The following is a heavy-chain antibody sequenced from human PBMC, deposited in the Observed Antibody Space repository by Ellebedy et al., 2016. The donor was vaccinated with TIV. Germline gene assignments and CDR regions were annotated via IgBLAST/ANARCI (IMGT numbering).Heavy chain of an antibody. J-gene: IGHJ5*02. Sequence: PGGSLRLSCAASGFSFHSYWMSWVRQAPGKGLEWVANIYQDGSDQYYVDSVKGRFTISRDNANNYLFLQMNSLRVEDTAVYYCARRGSYGEYAVQINSWFDPWGRGTLVIVSS. CDR2: IYQDGSDQ. V-gene: IGHV3-7*01. D-gene: IGHD5-18*01. CDR3: ARRGSYGEYAVQINSWFDP. CDR1: GFSFHSYW.